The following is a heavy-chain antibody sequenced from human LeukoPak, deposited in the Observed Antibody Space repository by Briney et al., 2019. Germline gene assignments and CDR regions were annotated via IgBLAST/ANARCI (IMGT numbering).Heavy chain of an antibody. CDR3: ARVGMAGTIYYYDMDV. V-gene: IGHV4-59*01. D-gene: IGHD4-17*01. J-gene: IGHJ6*02. Sequence: SETLSLTCTVSGGSISSYYWSWIRQPPVKVLEWIGYIYYSGSTNYNPSLKSRVTISVDTSKNQFSLKLSSVTAADTAVYYCARVGMAGTIYYYDMDVWGQGTTVTVSS. CDR2: IYYSGST. CDR1: GGSISSYY.